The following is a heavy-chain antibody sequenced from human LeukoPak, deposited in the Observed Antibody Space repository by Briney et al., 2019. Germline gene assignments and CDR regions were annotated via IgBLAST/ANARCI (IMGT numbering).Heavy chain of an antibody. CDR3: ARDGIGDYPQVPFDY. CDR2: IWYDGSNK. Sequence: GGSLRLSCAASGFTFSSYGMHWVRQAPGKGLEWVAVIWYDGSNKYYADSVKGRFTISRDNSKNTLYLQMNSLRAEDTAVYYCARDGIGDYPQVPFDYWGQGTLVTVSS. D-gene: IGHD4-11*01. J-gene: IGHJ4*02. CDR1: GFTFSSYG. V-gene: IGHV3-33*01.